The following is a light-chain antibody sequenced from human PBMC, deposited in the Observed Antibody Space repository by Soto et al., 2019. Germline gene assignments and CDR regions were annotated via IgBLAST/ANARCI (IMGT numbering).Light chain of an antibody. J-gene: IGKJ1*01. V-gene: IGKV3-20*01. Sequence: EIVLTQSPGTLSLSPGERATLSCRASQSVSNSYLAWYQQKPGQAPRLLIYGASSRATGIPDRFSGSGSGTDFTLTISRLEPEDFAVYSCQQYGSSPTFGQGTKV. CDR3: QQYGSSPT. CDR2: GAS. CDR1: QSVSNSY.